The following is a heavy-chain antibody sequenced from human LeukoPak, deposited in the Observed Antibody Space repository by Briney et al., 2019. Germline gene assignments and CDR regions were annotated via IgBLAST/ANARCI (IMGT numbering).Heavy chain of an antibody. J-gene: IGHJ4*02. CDR2: XXNNGGYT. D-gene: IGHD2-15*01. Sequence: GGSLRLSCAASGFXXXXXXMSWVRQXPXXXXXXXXXXXNNGGYTYYADSVQGRFTISRDNSKSTLCLQMNSLRAEDTAVYYCAKQLGYCSDGSCYFPYWGQGTLVTVSS. V-gene: IGHV3-23*01. CDR3: AKQLGYCSDGSCYFPY. CDR1: GFXXXXXX.